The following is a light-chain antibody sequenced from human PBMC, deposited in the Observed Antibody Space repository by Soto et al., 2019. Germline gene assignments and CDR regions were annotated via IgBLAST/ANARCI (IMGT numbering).Light chain of an antibody. CDR3: QQYGRTPWT. CDR2: DTS. J-gene: IGKJ1*01. CDR1: QNVPSIY. V-gene: IGKV3-20*01. Sequence: EIVLTQSPGTLSLSPGERATLSCRASQNVPSIYLAWYQRKPGQAPTLLIYDTSSRATGIPDRFSGSGSGTDFTLTISRLEPEDFAVYYCQQYGRTPWTFGQGTKVEIK.